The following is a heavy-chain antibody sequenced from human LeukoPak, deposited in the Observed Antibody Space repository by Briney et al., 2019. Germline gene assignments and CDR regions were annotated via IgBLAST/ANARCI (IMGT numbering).Heavy chain of an antibody. CDR1: GFTFSSYG. J-gene: IGHJ3*02. D-gene: IGHD6-19*01. V-gene: IGHV3-30*18. CDR2: ISYDGSNK. CDR3: AKRYNSGWSDAFDI. Sequence: GGSLRLSCVASGFTFSSYGMHWVRQAPGKGLEWVAVISYDGSNKYYADSVKGRFTISRDNSKNTLYLQMNSLRAEDTAVYYCAKRYNSGWSDAFDIWGQGTMVTVSA.